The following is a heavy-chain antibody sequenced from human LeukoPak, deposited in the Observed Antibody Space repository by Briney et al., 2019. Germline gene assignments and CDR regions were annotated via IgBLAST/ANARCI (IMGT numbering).Heavy chain of an antibody. CDR2: ISGSGGSA. Sequence: GGSLRLSCAASGFTFSSYALTWVRQAPGKGLEWVSVISGSGGSAFYADSVKGRFTIPRDNSKNTLYLQMNSLRAEDTAVYYCARDYYDSSLLWGQGTLVTVSS. J-gene: IGHJ4*02. V-gene: IGHV3-23*01. D-gene: IGHD3-22*01. CDR1: GFTFSSYA. CDR3: ARDYYDSSLL.